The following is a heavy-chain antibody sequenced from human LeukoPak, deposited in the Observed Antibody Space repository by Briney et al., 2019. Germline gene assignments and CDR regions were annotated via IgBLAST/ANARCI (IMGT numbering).Heavy chain of an antibody. J-gene: IGHJ5*02. V-gene: IGHV3-66*01. CDR1: GFTVTSNY. D-gene: IGHD3-10*02. CDR3: ARVFPPNWFDP. CDR2: IYSGGGA. Sequence: GGSLRLSCAASGFTVTSNYMSWVRQAPGKGLEWVSLIYSGGGAYYSDSVKGIFTISRDNSRNTLFLQMNSLRAEDTAMYYCARVFPPNWFDPWGQGTLVTVSS.